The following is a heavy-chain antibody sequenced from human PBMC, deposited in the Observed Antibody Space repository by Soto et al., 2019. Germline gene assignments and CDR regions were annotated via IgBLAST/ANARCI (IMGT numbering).Heavy chain of an antibody. CDR2: INAGNGNT. Sequence: ASVKVSCKASGYTFTSYAMHWVRQAPGQRLEWMGWINAGNGNTKYSQKFQGRVTITRDTSASTAYMELSSLRSEDTAVYYCARGVAVPAAKIHQPDYWGQGTLVTVSS. D-gene: IGHD2-2*01. CDR3: ARGVAVPAAKIHQPDY. J-gene: IGHJ4*02. CDR1: GYTFTSYA. V-gene: IGHV1-3*01.